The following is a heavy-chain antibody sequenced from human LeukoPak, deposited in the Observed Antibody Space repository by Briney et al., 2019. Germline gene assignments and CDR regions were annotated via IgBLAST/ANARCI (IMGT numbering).Heavy chain of an antibody. CDR1: GGSISSGGYY. CDR3: GRVKLGIGATFDY. CDR2: IYHSGST. D-gene: IGHD7-27*01. J-gene: IGHJ4*02. Sequence: TLSLTCTVSGGSISSGGYYWSWIRQPPGKGLEWIGYIYHSGSTYYNPSLKSRVTISVDRSKNQFSLKLSSVTAAHTAVYYCGRVKLGIGATFDYWGQGTLVTVSP. V-gene: IGHV4-30-2*01.